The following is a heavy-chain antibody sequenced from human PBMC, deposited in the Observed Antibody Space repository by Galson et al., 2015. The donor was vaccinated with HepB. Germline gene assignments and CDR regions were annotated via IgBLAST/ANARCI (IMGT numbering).Heavy chain of an antibody. J-gene: IGHJ6*02. CDR1: GFTFSSYG. D-gene: IGHD1-1*01. CDR3: AKPGTSYYGMDV. V-gene: IGHV3-30*18. Sequence: SLRLSCAASGFTFSSYGMHWVRQAPGKGLEWVAVISYDGSNKYYADSVKGRFTISRDNSKNTLYLQMNSLRAEDTAVYYCAKPGTSYYGMDVWGQGTTVTVSS. CDR2: ISYDGSNK.